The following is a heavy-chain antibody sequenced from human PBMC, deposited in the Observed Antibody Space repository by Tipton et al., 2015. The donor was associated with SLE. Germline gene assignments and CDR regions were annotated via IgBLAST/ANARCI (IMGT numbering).Heavy chain of an antibody. J-gene: IGHJ6*02. Sequence: TLSLTCSVSDALSKSHYWSWIRQPPGKGLQWIGYIYYDRSTEYNPSLNARATISLDAPNNQYSLRLIAVTAAGTAVYYCARGMVTWRGAILGVDVWGQGTTVNVSS. CDR3: ARGMVTWRGAILGVDV. CDR1: DALSKSHY. D-gene: IGHD2-21*02. V-gene: IGHV4-59*08. CDR2: IYYDRST.